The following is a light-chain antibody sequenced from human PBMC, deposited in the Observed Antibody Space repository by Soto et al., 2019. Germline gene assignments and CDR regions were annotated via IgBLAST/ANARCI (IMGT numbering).Light chain of an antibody. CDR1: SSDVGLYDY. CDR3: SSYTSDSSYV. J-gene: IGLJ1*01. Sequence: QSVLAQPASVSRSPGQSITISYTGTSSDVGLYDYVSWYQQHPGKAPQLMIYAVSNRPSGVSNRFSASKSGNTASLFISGLQAEDEADYYCSSYTSDSSYVFGSGTKVTVL. V-gene: IGLV2-14*01. CDR2: AVS.